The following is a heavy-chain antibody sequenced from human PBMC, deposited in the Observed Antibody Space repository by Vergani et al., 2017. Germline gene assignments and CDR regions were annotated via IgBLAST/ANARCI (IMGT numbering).Heavy chain of an antibody. V-gene: IGHV4-39*02. CDR2: ISSSGSP. Sequence: QLQLQESGPGLVKPSEILSLRCRVSGVSISRSHYYWGFIRQPPGKGLEWIGSISSSGSPYYNPTLKSRLAFSVDTSKNLFSLRLKSVTATDTGMYYCARAGPYDSGGYYYLFDSWGQGTLVTVSS. CDR1: GVSISRSHYY. CDR3: ARAGPYDSGGYYYLFDS. J-gene: IGHJ4*02. D-gene: IGHD3-22*01.